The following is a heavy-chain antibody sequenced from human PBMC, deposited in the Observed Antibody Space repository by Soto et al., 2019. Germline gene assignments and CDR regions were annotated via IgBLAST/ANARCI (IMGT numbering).Heavy chain of an antibody. CDR2: ISAYNGNT. D-gene: IGHD6-19*01. J-gene: IGHJ6*02. V-gene: IGHV1-18*01. Sequence: ASVKVSCKASGYTFTSYGISWVRQAPGQGLEWMGWISAYNGNTNYAQKLQGRVTMTTDTSTSTAYMELRSLRSDDTAVYYCAQSSGWLYYYYYGMDVWGQGTTVTVSS. CDR3: AQSSGWLYYYYYGMDV. CDR1: GYTFTSYG.